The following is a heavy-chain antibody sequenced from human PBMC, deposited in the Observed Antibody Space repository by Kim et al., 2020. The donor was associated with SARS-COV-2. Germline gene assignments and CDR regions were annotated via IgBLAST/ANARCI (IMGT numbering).Heavy chain of an antibody. D-gene: IGHD4-17*01. Sequence: SVKVSCKASGGTFSSYAISWVRQAPGQGLEWMGRIIPILGIANYAQKFLGRVTITADKSTSTAYMELRSLRSEYTAVYYCALARGVYGGNLYYFDYWGQ. CDR1: GGTFSSYA. CDR2: IIPILGIA. J-gene: IGHJ4*02. V-gene: IGHV1-69*04. CDR3: ALARGVYGGNLYYFDY.